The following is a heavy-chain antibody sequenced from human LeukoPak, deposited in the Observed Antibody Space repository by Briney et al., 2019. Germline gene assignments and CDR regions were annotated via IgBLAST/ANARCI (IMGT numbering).Heavy chain of an antibody. J-gene: IGHJ4*02. Sequence: ASVKVSCKASGYTFTGYYMHWVRQAPGQGLEWMGGIIPIFGTANYAQKFQGRVTITADKSTSTAYMELSSLRSEDTAVYYCARESSSSRADYWGQGTLVTVSS. CDR1: GYTFTGYY. D-gene: IGHD6-6*01. V-gene: IGHV1-69*06. CDR3: ARESSSSRADY. CDR2: IIPIFGTA.